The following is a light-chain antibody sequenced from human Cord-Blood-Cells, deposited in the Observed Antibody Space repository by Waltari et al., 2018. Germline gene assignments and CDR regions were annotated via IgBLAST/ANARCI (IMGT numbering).Light chain of an antibody. J-gene: IGLJ2*01. Sequence: QYVLTQPPSVSGAPGQRVTISCTGSSSNIGAGYDVHWYQQRPGTAPKLLIYGNSNRPSGVPDRFSGSKSGTSSSLAITGLQAEDEADYYCQSYDSSLSVVFGGGTKLTVL. CDR1: SSNIGAGYD. CDR3: QSYDSSLSVV. CDR2: GNS. V-gene: IGLV1-40*01.